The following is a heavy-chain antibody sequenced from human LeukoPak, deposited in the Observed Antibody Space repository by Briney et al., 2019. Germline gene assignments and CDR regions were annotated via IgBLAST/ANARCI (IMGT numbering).Heavy chain of an antibody. V-gene: IGHV5-51*01. J-gene: IGHJ5*02. D-gene: IGHD1-7*01. CDR1: GYIFTSYW. Sequence: GESLKSSSKGSGYIFTSYWIGWVRQMPGKDLEWMGIIYPGDSDTRYSPSFQGQVTISADKSISTAYLQWSSLKASDTTMYYCARQESGGTTPWGQGTLVTVSS. CDR3: ARQESGGTTP. CDR2: IYPGDSDT.